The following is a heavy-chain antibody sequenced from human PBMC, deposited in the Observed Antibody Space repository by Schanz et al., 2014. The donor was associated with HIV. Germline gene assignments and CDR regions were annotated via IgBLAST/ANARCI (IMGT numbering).Heavy chain of an antibody. V-gene: IGHV3-23*01. CDR1: GLTFSDYA. CDR2: ISVTGDNT. D-gene: IGHD3-22*01. CDR3: AKPEYDSSGNSQSHFDY. J-gene: IGHJ4*02. Sequence: EVQLLESGGGLVQPGGSLRLSCAASGLTFSDYAMTWVRQGAGKGLEWVSSISVTGDNTYYADSVKGRFTISRDNSKNTLYLQMTTLRTEDTAVYYCAKPEYDSSGNSQSHFDYWGQGTLVTVSS.